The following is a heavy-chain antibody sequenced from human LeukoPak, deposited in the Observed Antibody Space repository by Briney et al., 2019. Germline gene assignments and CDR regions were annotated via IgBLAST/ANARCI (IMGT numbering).Heavy chain of an antibody. CDR3: ARRISQFYGSGSYSPDAFDI. CDR2: ISAYNGNT. V-gene: IGHV1-18*01. CDR1: GYTFTSYG. D-gene: IGHD3-10*01. J-gene: IGHJ3*02. Sequence: ASVKVSCKASGYTFTSYGISWVRQAPGQGLEWMGWISAYNGNTNYAQKLQGRVTMTTDTSTSTAYMELRSLRSDDTAVYYCARRISQFYGSGSYSPDAFDIWGQGTMVTVSS.